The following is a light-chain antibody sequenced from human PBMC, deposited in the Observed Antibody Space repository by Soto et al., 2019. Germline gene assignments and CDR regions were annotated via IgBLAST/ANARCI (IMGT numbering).Light chain of an antibody. CDR1: QSIESY. J-gene: IGKJ5*01. Sequence: EIVLTQSPATLSFSPVERATLSCRASQSIESYLAWYQQRAGQAPRLLIYDASNRATGIPARFSGSGSGTDFTLTISSLEPEDFAVYYCQQRTNWPPITFGQGTRLEIK. V-gene: IGKV3-11*01. CDR2: DAS. CDR3: QQRTNWPPIT.